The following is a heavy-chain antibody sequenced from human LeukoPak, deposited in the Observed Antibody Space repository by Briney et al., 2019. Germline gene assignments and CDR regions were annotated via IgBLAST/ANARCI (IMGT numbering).Heavy chain of an antibody. CDR1: GFTFSSYW. CDR3: ARGGKLYYDSSGYPGDY. CDR2: IKQDGSEK. V-gene: IGHV3-7*01. J-gene: IGHJ4*02. Sequence: GGSLRLSCVASGFTFSSYWMSWVRQAPGKGLEWVANIKQDGSEKYYVDSVRGRFTISRDNVKNSLYLQMNSLRAEDTAVYYCARGGKLYYDSSGYPGDYWGQGTLVTVSS. D-gene: IGHD3-22*01.